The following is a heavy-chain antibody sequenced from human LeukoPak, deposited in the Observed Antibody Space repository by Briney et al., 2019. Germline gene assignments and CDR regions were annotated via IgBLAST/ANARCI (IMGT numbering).Heavy chain of an antibody. D-gene: IGHD5-18*01. CDR2: ISGSSGII. CDR1: GFTFNTYT. Sequence: HSGGSLRLSCAASGFTFNTYTMNWVRQAPGKGLEWVSYISGSSGIIDYADSVRGRFTISRDNAKNSLYLQMNSLRDEDTAVYYCARDRAGIQLWSSYSNGMDVWGQGTTVTVSS. CDR3: ARDRAGIQLWSSYSNGMDV. V-gene: IGHV3-48*02. J-gene: IGHJ6*02.